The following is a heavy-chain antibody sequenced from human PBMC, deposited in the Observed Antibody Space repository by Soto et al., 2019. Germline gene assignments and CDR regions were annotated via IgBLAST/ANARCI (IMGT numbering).Heavy chain of an antibody. Sequence: QVQLVESGGGVVQPGRSLRLSCAASGFTFSSFGMHWVRQAPGKGLEWVAVISYDGSNKYYADSVKGRFTISRDKSKNTLNLQMNSLRPEDTAVYYCAQGVTDCSRTSCYNIGGAFDIWGQGTMVTVSS. CDR2: ISYDGSNK. J-gene: IGHJ3*02. D-gene: IGHD2-2*01. CDR1: GFTFSSFG. CDR3: AQGVTDCSRTSCYNIGGAFDI. V-gene: IGHV3-30*18.